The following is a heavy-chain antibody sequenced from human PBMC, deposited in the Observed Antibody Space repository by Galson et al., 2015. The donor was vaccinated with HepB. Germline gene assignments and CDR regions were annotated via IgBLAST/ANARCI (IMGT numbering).Heavy chain of an antibody. J-gene: IGHJ4*02. CDR3: ARHYRYCSSTSCFDY. CDR2: IDPSDSYT. D-gene: IGHD2-2*01. Sequence: QSGAEVKKPGESLRISCKGSGYSFTSYWISWVRQMPGKGLEWMGRIDPSDSYTNYSPSFQGHVTISADKSISTAYLQWSSLKASDTAMYYCARHYRYCSSTSCFDYWGQGTLVTVSS. CDR1: GYSFTSYW. V-gene: IGHV5-10-1*01.